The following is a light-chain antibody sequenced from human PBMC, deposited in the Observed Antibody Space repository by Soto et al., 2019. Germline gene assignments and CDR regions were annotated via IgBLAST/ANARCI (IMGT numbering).Light chain of an antibody. J-gene: IGKJ5*01. Sequence: DIQMTQSPSTLSASIGDRVTITCRASQSISDWLAWYQQKPGKAPKLLIYKASTLEPGVPSRFSGSGSGTEFPLTISSLQPDDFATYYCQQYNSYPITFGQGTRLEIK. V-gene: IGKV1-5*03. CDR3: QQYNSYPIT. CDR2: KAS. CDR1: QSISDW.